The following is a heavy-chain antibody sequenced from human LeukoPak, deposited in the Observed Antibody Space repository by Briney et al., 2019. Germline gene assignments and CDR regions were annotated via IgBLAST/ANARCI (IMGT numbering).Heavy chain of an antibody. CDR3: ARALYYYDSSGVYYFDY. CDR2: IYYSGST. CDR1: GGSISSYY. J-gene: IGHJ4*02. D-gene: IGHD3-22*01. V-gene: IGHV4-59*01. Sequence: PETLSLTCTVSGGSISSYYWSWIRQPPGKGLEWIGYIYYSGSTNYNPSLKSRVTISADTSKNQFSLKLSSVTAADTAVYYCARALYYYDSSGVYYFDYWGQGTLVTVSS.